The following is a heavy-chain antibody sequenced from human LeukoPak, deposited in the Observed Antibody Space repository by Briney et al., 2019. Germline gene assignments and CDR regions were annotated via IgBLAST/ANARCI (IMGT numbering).Heavy chain of an antibody. V-gene: IGHV3-48*01. D-gene: IGHD2-21*01. CDR2: ISSSTSNI. Sequence: GGSLRLSCTGSGFIFNSYGINWVRQAPGKGLEWVAYISSSTSNIFYADSVKGRFTISRDHAKDSVLLQMNSLRVGDTALYFCARDGVMAETPFYFDSWGQGALVTVSS. CDR3: ARDGVMAETPFYFDS. J-gene: IGHJ4*02. CDR1: GFIFNSYG.